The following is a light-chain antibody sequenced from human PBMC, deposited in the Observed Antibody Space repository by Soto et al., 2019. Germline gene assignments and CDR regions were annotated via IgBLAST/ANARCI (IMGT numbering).Light chain of an antibody. Sequence: EIFLTQSPGTLSLSPWEIATLSCKTSQSRGSNFLAWYQHKPGQAPRLLIYASSNRATGIPDRFSGSASGTDFTLTINRLEPEDFAVYYCQLYGISPHFGQGTRLEIK. CDR1: QSRGSNF. V-gene: IGKV3-20*01. CDR3: QLYGISPH. CDR2: ASS. J-gene: IGKJ5*01.